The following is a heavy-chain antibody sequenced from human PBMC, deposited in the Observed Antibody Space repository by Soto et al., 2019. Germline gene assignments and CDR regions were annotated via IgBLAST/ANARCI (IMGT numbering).Heavy chain of an antibody. CDR1: GGTFSSYT. V-gene: IGHV1-69*02. D-gene: IGHD6-13*01. Sequence: QVQLVQSGAEVKKPGSSVKVSCKASGGTFSSYTISWVRQAPGQGLEWMGRIIPILGIANHAQKFQGRVTITADKSTSTAYMELSSLRSEDTAVYYCATLSYSSSWYYFDYWGQGTLVTVSS. J-gene: IGHJ4*02. CDR2: IIPILGIA. CDR3: ATLSYSSSWYYFDY.